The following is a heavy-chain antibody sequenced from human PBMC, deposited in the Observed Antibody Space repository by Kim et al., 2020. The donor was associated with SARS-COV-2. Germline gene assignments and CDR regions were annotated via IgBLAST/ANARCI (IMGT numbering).Heavy chain of an antibody. CDR3: AISPSGSYSD. D-gene: IGHD1-26*01. CDR1: GGSISSSSYY. CDR2: IYYSGST. J-gene: IGHJ1*01. Sequence: SETLSLTCTVSGGSISSSSYYWGWIRQPPGKGLEWIGSIYYSGSTYYNPSLKSRVTISVDTSKNQFSLKLSSVTAADTAVYYCAISPSGSYSDWGQGTLVTVSS. V-gene: IGHV4-39*01.